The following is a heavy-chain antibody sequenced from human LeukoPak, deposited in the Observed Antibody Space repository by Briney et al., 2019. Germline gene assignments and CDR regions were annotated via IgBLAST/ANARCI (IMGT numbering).Heavy chain of an antibody. CDR2: ISNTGSPI. CDR1: GFIFSDYY. CDR3: AKDHGVTYNLSSDY. Sequence: PGGSLRLSCAASGFIFSDYYMSWLRQAPGKGLEWLSYISNTGSPIYYADSMKGRFTISRDNAKNSLYLQMNSLRAEDTAVYYCAKDHGVTYNLSSDYWGQGTLVTVSS. V-gene: IGHV3-11*01. D-gene: IGHD1-14*01. J-gene: IGHJ4*02.